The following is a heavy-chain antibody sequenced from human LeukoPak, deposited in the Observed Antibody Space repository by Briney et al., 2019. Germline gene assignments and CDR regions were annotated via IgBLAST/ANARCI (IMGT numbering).Heavy chain of an antibody. J-gene: IGHJ4*02. CDR2: ISGSGGST. V-gene: IGHV3-23*01. CDR3: AKDRQGYSSGWYEGDY. D-gene: IGHD6-19*01. CDR1: GFTFSSYA. Sequence: PGGSLRLSCAASGFTFSSYAMSWVRRAPGKGLEWVSAISGSGGSTYYADSVKGRFTISRDNSKNTLYLQMNSLRAEDTAVYYCAKDRQGYSSGWYEGDYWGQGTLVTVSS.